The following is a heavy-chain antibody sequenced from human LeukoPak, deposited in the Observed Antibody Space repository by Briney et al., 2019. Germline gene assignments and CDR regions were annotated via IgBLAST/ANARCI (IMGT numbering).Heavy chain of an antibody. CDR1: GGSISSGGYS. CDR3: ARDQYGSGSYSAFDI. V-gene: IGHV4-30-2*01. CDR2: IYHSGST. J-gene: IGHJ3*02. D-gene: IGHD3-10*01. Sequence: SETLSLTCTVSGGSISSGGYSWSWIRQPPGKGLEWIGYIYHSGSTYYNPSLKSRVTISVDRSKNQFSLKLSSVTAADTAVYYCARDQYGSGSYSAFDIWGQGTMVTVSS.